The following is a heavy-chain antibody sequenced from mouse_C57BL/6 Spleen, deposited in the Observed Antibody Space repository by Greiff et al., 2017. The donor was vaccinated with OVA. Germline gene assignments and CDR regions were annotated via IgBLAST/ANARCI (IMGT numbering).Heavy chain of an antibody. CDR3: TRAHYDGASGD. CDR1: GFTFSSYA. Sequence: EVNVVESGEGLVKPGGSLKLSCAASGFTFSSYAMSWVRQTPEKRLEWVAYISSGGDYIYYADTVKGRFTISRDNARNTLYLQMSSLKSEDTAMYYCTRAHYDGASGDWGQGTSVTVAS. V-gene: IGHV5-9-1*02. D-gene: IGHD1-2*01. J-gene: IGHJ4*01. CDR2: ISSGGDYI.